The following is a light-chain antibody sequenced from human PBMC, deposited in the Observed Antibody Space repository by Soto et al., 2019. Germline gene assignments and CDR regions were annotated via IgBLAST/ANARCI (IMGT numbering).Light chain of an antibody. CDR3: QQYAGSPRT. J-gene: IGKJ1*01. CDR1: QSVNSAF. CDR2: GAS. Sequence: EIVLTQSPDTLSLSPGDRASLSCRASQSVNSAFLAWYQQKPGQAPRLLIYGASSRAPGVPETFSGSGFGTQFTLTISRLEPEDFAVYYCQQYAGSPRTFGQGTKVEI. V-gene: IGKV3-20*01.